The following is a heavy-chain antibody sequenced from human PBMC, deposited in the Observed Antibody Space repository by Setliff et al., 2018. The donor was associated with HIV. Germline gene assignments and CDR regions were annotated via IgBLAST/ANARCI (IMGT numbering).Heavy chain of an antibody. CDR2: IFPNDEK. CDR3: AHSPEFYSSIV. CDR1: GFSLSTSGVG. D-gene: IGHD2-15*01. J-gene: IGHJ4*02. V-gene: IGHV2-5*01. Sequence: SGPTLVNPTQTLTLTCTFSGFSLSTSGVGVGWIRQPPGKALEWLAHIFPNDEKSYSASLKSRLTITKDTSKNQVVLTMTNMDPVDTATYYCAHSPEFYSSIVWGQGTLVTVSS.